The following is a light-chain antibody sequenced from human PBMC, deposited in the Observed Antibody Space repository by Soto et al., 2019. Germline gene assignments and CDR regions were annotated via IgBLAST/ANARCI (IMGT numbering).Light chain of an antibody. CDR3: TSHDGRNNCYV. Sequence: QSALTQPPSASGSPGQSVTISCIGTSGDVGAYNYVSWYQQHPGKVPKLMIYEVSKRPSGVPDRFSGSKSGNTASLTVSGLQAEDEADYYCTSHDGRNNCYVFXTGTKVTVL. CDR2: EVS. CDR1: SGDVGAYNY. V-gene: IGLV2-8*01. J-gene: IGLJ1*01.